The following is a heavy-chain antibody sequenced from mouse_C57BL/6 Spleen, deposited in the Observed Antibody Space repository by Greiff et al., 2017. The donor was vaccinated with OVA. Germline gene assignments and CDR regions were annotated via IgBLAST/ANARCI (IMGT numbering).Heavy chain of an antibody. CDR1: GYTFTNYW. CDR3: ARGGYYGSSPYYFDY. V-gene: IGHV1-63*01. CDR2: IYPGGGYT. J-gene: IGHJ2*01. D-gene: IGHD1-1*01. Sequence: VQLQQSGAELVRPGTSVKMSCKASGYTFTNYWIGWAKQRPGHGLEWIGDIYPGGGYTNYNEKFKGKATLTADKSSSTAYMQFSSLTSEDSAIYYCARGGYYGSSPYYFDYWGQGTTLTVSS.